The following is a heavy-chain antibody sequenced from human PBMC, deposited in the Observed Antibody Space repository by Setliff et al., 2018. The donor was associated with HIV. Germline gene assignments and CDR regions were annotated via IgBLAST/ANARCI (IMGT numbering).Heavy chain of an antibody. CDR3: ARPLLLNYYDSSGYSHDAFDI. D-gene: IGHD3-22*01. V-gene: IGHV1-69*05. Sequence: GASVKVSCKASGGTFSSYTISWVRQAPGQGLEWMGGIIPIFGTANFAQKFQGRVTITTDESTSTAYMELSSLRSEDTAMYYCARPLLLNYYDSSGYSHDAFDIWGQGTMVTVSS. J-gene: IGHJ3*02. CDR1: GGTFSSYT. CDR2: IIPIFGTA.